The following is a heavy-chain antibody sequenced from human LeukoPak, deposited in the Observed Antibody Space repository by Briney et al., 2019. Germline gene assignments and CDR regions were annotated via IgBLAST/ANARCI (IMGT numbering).Heavy chain of an antibody. D-gene: IGHD3-22*01. CDR3: ASLAPPDYYDSSGYNWFDP. CDR2: ISGYSSNT. Sequence: ASVKVSCKAYGYTFMSHGISWVRQAPGQGLEWMGWISGYSSNTNYAQRLQGRFTISRDNSKNTLYLQMNSLRAEDTAVYYCASLAPPDYYDSSGYNWFDPWGQGTLVTVSS. CDR1: GYTFMSHG. V-gene: IGHV1-18*01. J-gene: IGHJ5*02.